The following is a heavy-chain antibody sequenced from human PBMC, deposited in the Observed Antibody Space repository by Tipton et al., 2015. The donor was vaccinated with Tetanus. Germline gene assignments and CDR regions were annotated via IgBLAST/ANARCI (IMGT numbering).Heavy chain of an antibody. V-gene: IGHV4-59*11. J-gene: IGHJ4*02. D-gene: IGHD1-14*01. CDR3: ARDSGSPEGPLYYFDY. CDR1: GGSISSHY. CDR2: IYYSGST. Sequence: LRLSCTVSGGSISSHYWSWIRQPPGKGLEWIGYIYYSGSTNYNPSLKSRVTISVDTSKNQFSLKLSSVTAADTAVYYCARDSGSPEGPLYYFDYWGQGTLVTVSS.